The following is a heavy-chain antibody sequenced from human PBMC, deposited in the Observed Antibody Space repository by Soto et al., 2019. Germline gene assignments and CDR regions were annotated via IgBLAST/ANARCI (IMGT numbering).Heavy chain of an antibody. CDR2: INHSGST. J-gene: IGHJ5*02. D-gene: IGHD3-3*01. CDR1: GGSFSGYY. Sequence: SETLSLTCAVYGGSFSGYYWSWIRQPPGKGLEWIGEINHSGSTNYNPSLKSRVTISVDTSKNQFSLKLSSVTAADTAVYYCARAGRGYLTIFAVVIRNQNWFDPCGQGPLGTVPS. CDR3: ARAGRGYLTIFAVVIRNQNWFDP. V-gene: IGHV4-34*01.